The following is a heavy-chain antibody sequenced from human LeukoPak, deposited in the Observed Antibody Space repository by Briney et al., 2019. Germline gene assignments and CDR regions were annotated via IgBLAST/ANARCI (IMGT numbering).Heavy chain of an antibody. Sequence: PSETLSLTCTVSGGSISNYYWSWFRQPAGKGLEWIGRIYSSGRTNYNPSLKSRVTISVDTSKNQFSLKLSSVTAADTAVYYCARHGRRPFDIWGQGTMVTVSS. CDR2: IYSSGRT. J-gene: IGHJ3*02. D-gene: IGHD2-8*01. V-gene: IGHV4-4*07. CDR3: ARHGRRPFDI. CDR1: GGSISNYY.